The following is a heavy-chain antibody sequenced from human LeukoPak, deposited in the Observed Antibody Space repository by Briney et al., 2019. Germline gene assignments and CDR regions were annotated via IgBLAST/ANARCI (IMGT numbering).Heavy chain of an antibody. V-gene: IGHV3-74*01. Sequence: GGSLRLSCAASGFTFSSYWMHWVRQAPGKGLVWVSRINSDGSSTSYADSVKGRFTISRDNAKNSLYLQMNSLRAEDTAVYYCARVGSSSWYPPEDWGQGTLVTVSS. CDR3: ARVGSSSWYPPED. CDR2: INSDGSST. CDR1: GFTFSSYW. J-gene: IGHJ4*02. D-gene: IGHD6-13*01.